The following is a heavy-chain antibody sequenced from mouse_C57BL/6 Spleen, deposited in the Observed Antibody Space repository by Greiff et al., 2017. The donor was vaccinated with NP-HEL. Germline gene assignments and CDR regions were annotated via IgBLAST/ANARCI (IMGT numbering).Heavy chain of an antibody. CDR1: GFTFSSYA. CDR3: TRDKDQGDFDY. J-gene: IGHJ2*01. V-gene: IGHV5-9-1*02. Sequence: EVQRVESGEGLVKPGGSLKLSCAASGFTFSSYAMSWVRQTPEKRLEWVAYISSGGDYIYYADTVKGRFTISRDNARNTLYLQMSSLKSEDTAMYYCTRDKDQGDFDYWGQGTTLTVSS. CDR2: ISSGGDYI. D-gene: IGHD3-2*02.